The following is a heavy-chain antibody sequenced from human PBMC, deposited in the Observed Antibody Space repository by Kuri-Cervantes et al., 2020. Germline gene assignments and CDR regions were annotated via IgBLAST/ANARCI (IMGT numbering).Heavy chain of an antibody. CDR3: AKDLSTSWPLMYYYYGMDV. D-gene: IGHD2-2*01. J-gene: IGHJ6*02. Sequence: GGSLRLSCAASGFTFSSYVMHWVRQAPGKGLEWVAVISYDGSNKYYADSVKGRFTISRDNSKNTLYLQMNSLRAEDTAVYYCAKDLSTSWPLMYYYYGMDVWGQGTTVTVSS. V-gene: IGHV3-30-3*01. CDR1: GFTFSSYV. CDR2: ISYDGSNK.